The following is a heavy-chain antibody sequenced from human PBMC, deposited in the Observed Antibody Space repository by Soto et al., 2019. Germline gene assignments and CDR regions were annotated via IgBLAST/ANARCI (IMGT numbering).Heavy chain of an antibody. CDR3: ARVGQWLVPHYYYGMDV. CDR2: IWYDGSNQ. D-gene: IGHD6-19*01. V-gene: IGHV3-33*01. CDR1: GFTFSSYG. Sequence: GGSLRLSCAASGFTFSSYGMHWVRQAPGKGLEWVAVIWYDGSNQYFADSVEGRFTISRDNSKNTLYLQMNSLRAEDTAVYYCARVGQWLVPHYYYGMDVWGQGTTVTVSS. J-gene: IGHJ6*02.